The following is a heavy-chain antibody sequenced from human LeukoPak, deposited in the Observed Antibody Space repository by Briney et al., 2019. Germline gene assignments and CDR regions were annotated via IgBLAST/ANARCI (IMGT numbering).Heavy chain of an antibody. Sequence: PGRSLRLSCTASGFTFGDYAMNWVRRAPGKGLEWVGFIRTKMYGGTTEYAASVGGRFTISRDDSTSIAYLQMNSLKTEDTAVYYCTPGPDNYYDTSGYSNLFYFYGTDVWGQGTTVTVSS. J-gene: IGHJ6*02. CDR2: IRTKMYGGTT. CDR1: GFTFGDYA. V-gene: IGHV3-49*04. D-gene: IGHD3-22*01. CDR3: TPGPDNYYDTSGYSNLFYFYGTDV.